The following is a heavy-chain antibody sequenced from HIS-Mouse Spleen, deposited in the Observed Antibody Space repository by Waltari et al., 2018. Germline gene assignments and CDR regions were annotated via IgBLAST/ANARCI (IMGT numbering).Heavy chain of an antibody. D-gene: IGHD6-13*01. V-gene: IGHV4-39*07. CDR2: IYYSGST. CDR1: GGSISSSSYY. Sequence: QLQLQESGPGLVKPSETLSLTCTVSGGSISSSSYYWGWIRQPPGKGLEWIGRIYYSGSTYSNPSLKSRVTKSVDTSKNQFSLKLSSVTAADTAVYYCAREIPYSSSWYDWYFDLWGRGTLVTVSS. J-gene: IGHJ2*01. CDR3: AREIPYSSSWYDWYFDL.